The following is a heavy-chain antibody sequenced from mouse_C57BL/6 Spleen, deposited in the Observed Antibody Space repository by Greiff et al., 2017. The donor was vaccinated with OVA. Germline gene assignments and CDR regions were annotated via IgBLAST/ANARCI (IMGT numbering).Heavy chain of an antibody. CDR2: IRLKSDNYAT. CDR3: TAGGYFDV. J-gene: IGHJ1*03. V-gene: IGHV6-3*01. CDR1: GFTFSNYW. Sequence: EVQGVESGGGLVQPGGSMKLSCVASGFTFSNYWMNWVRQSPEKGLEWVAQIRLKSDNYATHYAESVKGRFTISRDDSKSSVYLQMNNLRAEDTGIYYCTAGGYFDVWGTGTTVTVSS.